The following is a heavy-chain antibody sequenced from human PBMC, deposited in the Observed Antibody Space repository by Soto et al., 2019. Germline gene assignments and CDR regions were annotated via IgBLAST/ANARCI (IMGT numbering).Heavy chain of an antibody. CDR1: GGSFSGYY. Sequence: SETLSLTCAVYGGSFSGYYWSWIRQPPGKGLEWIGEINHSGSTNYNPSLKSRVTISVDTSKNHFSLKLSSVTAADTAVYYCARALRADISVAGSCNFDYWGQGTLVTVSS. CDR3: ARALRADISVAGSCNFDY. V-gene: IGHV4-34*01. CDR2: INHSGST. D-gene: IGHD6-19*01. J-gene: IGHJ4*02.